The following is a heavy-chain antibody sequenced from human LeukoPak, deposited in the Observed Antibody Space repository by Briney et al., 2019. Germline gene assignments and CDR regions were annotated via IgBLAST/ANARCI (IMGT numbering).Heavy chain of an antibody. CDR2: IGGWSDPI. V-gene: IGHV3-48*04. CDR1: GFTFSSYG. J-gene: IGHJ4*02. CDR3: ARDQGFAVAR. Sequence: GGSLRLSCRVSGFTFSSYGMNWVRQAPGKGLEWVAYIGGWSDPIDYADSVKGRFTVSRDNGDSTLYLEMNSLRVEDTGVYYCARDQGFAVARWGQGALVIVSS.